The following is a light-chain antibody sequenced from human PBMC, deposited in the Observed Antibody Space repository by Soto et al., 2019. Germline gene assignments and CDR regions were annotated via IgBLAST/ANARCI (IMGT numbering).Light chain of an antibody. CDR1: QGIRTS. CDR3: QQAHSFPRT. V-gene: IGKV1-12*01. CDR2: LSS. Sequence: DIQMTQSPSSVSASVGDTVTITCRATQGIRTSLGWYQQKPGKAPKLLIYLSSTLITGVPSRFSGSGSGSEFTLTISGLQPEYFAAYYCQQAHSFPRTFGGGTKVESK. J-gene: IGKJ4*01.